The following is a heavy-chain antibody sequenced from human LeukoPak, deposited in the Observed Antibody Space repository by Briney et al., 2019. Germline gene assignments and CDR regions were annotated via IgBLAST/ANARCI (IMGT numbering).Heavy chain of an antibody. CDR1: GFTFSNAW. V-gene: IGHV3-7*01. CDR2: IKQDGSEK. D-gene: IGHD6-6*01. Sequence: PGGSLRLSCAASGFTFSNAWMSWVRQAPGKGLEWVANIKQDGSEKYYVDSVKGRFTISRDNAKNSLYLQMNSLRAEDTAVYYCARGGSIALWAARPFDYWGQGTLVTVSS. J-gene: IGHJ4*02. CDR3: ARGGSIALWAARPFDY.